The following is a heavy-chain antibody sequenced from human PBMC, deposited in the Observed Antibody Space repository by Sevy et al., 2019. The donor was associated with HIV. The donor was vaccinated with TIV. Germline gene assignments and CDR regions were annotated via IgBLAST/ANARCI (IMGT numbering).Heavy chain of an antibody. V-gene: IGHV3-30-3*01. J-gene: IGHJ6*02. CDR1: GFTFSSYA. D-gene: IGHD6-13*01. CDR2: ISYDGSNK. Sequence: GSLRLSCAASGFTFSSYAMHWVRQAPGKGLEWVAVISYDGSNKYYADSVKGRFTISRDNSKNTLYLQMNSLRAEDTAVYYCAREETAAYYYYYGMDVWGQGTTVTVSS. CDR3: AREETAAYYYYYGMDV.